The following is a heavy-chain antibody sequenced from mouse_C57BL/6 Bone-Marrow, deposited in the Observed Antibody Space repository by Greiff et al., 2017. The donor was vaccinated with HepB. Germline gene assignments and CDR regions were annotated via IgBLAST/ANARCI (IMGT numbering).Heavy chain of an antibody. Sequence: QVQLQQSGAELVRPGASVTLSCKASGYTFTDYEMHWVKQTPVHGLEWIGAIDPETGGTAYNQKFKGKAILTADKSSSTAYMELRSLTSEDSAVYYCARLAYYSKAWFAYWGQGTLVTVSA. D-gene: IGHD2-5*01. CDR3: ARLAYYSKAWFAY. V-gene: IGHV1-15*01. CDR1: GYTFTDYE. CDR2: IDPETGGT. J-gene: IGHJ3*01.